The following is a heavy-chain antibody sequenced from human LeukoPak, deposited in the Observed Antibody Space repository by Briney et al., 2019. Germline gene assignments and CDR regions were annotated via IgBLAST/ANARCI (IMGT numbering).Heavy chain of an antibody. CDR3: ATTSSGWYSGAY. CDR1: GGSFSGYY. CDR2: IYTSGST. Sequence: SETLSLTCAGYGGSFSGYYWSWIRQPAGKGLEWIGRIYTSGSTNYNPSLKSRVTMSVDTSKNQFSLKLSSVTAADTAVYYCATTSSGWYSGAYWGQGTLVTVSS. D-gene: IGHD6-19*01. V-gene: IGHV4-59*10. J-gene: IGHJ4*02.